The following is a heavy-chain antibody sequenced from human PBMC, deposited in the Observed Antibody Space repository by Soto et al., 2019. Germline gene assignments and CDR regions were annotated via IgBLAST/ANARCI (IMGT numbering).Heavy chain of an antibody. CDR2: IIPIFGTA. J-gene: IGHJ6*02. D-gene: IGHD2-15*01. Sequence: GASVKVSCKASGGTFSSYAISWVRQAPGQRLEWMGGIIPIFGTANYAQKLQGRVTITADESTSTAYMELSSLRSEDTAVYYCARGYCSGGSCSMNYYYYYGMDVWGQGTTVTVS. CDR1: GGTFSSYA. CDR3: ARGYCSGGSCSMNYYYYYGMDV. V-gene: IGHV1-69*13.